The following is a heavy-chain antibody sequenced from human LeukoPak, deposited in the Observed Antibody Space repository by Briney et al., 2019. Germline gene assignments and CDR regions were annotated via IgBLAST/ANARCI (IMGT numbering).Heavy chain of an antibody. Sequence: PSETLSLTCAVYGGSFSGYYWSWIRQPPGKGLEWIGEINHSGSTNYNPSLKSRVTISVDTSKNQFSLKLSSVTAADTAVYYCATDSSSYSDDAFDIWGQGTMVTVSS. CDR1: GGSFSGYY. CDR3: ATDSSSYSDDAFDI. D-gene: IGHD6-6*01. J-gene: IGHJ3*02. V-gene: IGHV4-34*01. CDR2: INHSGST.